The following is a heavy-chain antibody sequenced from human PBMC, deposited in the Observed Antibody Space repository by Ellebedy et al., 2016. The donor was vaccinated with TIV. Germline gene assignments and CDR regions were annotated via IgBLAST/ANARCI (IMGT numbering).Heavy chain of an antibody. D-gene: IGHD2-2*01. J-gene: IGHJ4*02. CDR1: GFPFSSYR. Sequence: PGGSLRLSCAASGFPFSSYRMHWVRQAPGKGLVWVSLFNSDGSRTTYADSVKGRFTISRENARKSLYLHMNSLRAEDTALYDGAKGSTIALLTCVDYWGQGTLVTVSS. CDR3: AKGSTIALLTCVDY. CDR2: FNSDGSRT. V-gene: IGHV3-74*01.